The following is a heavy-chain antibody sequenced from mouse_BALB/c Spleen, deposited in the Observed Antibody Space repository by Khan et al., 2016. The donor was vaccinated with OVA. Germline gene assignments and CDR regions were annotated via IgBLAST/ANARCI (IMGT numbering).Heavy chain of an antibody. CDR1: GYSITTNYA. V-gene: IGHV3-2*02. CDR3: ARKNYYGYAGDY. CDR2: ISYSGST. Sequence: EVQLQESGPGLVKPSQSLSLTCTVTGYSITTNYAWDWIRQFPGNKLEWMGYISYSGSTRYTPSLKSRISITRDTSKNQFFLQLNSVTTEDTATYYCARKNYYGYAGDYWGQGTSVTVSS. J-gene: IGHJ4*01. D-gene: IGHD1-1*01.